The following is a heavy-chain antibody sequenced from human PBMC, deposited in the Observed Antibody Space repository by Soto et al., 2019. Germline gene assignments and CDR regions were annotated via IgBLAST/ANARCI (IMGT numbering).Heavy chain of an antibody. V-gene: IGHV1-69*13. CDR3: ARDRGQDYYDSRDYFDY. J-gene: IGHJ4*02. CDR2: IIPIFGTA. CDR1: GGTFSSYA. D-gene: IGHD3-22*01. Sequence: ASVKVSCKASGGTFSSYAISWVRQAPGQGLEWMGGIIPIFGTANYAQKFQGRVTITADESTSTAYMELSSLRSEDTAVYYCARDRGQDYYDSRDYFDYLGQGTLVTVSS.